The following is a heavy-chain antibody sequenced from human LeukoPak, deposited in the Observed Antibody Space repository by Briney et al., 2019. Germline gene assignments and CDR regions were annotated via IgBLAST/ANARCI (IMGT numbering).Heavy chain of an antibody. J-gene: IGHJ5*02. Sequence: SETLSLTCTVSGGSISSGGYYWSWIRQHPGKGLEWIGYIYYSGSTYYNPSLKSRVTISVDTSKNLFSLKLSSVTAADTAVYYCANYGSGSYRFDPWGQGTLVTVSS. CDR1: GGSISSGGYY. CDR2: IYYSGST. V-gene: IGHV4-31*03. CDR3: ANYGSGSYRFDP. D-gene: IGHD3-10*01.